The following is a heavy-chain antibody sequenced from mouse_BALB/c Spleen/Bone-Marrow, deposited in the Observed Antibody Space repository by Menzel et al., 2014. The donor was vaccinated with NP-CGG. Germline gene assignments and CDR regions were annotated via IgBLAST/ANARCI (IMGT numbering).Heavy chain of an antibody. CDR2: IDPANGNT. V-gene: IGHV14-3*02. CDR3: ASYVYGYYFDS. Sequence: EVQLQQSGAELVKPGASVKLSCTASGFNIKDTYMHWVKQRPEQGLEWIGRIDPANGNTKYDPKFQGKASITADTSSNTAYLQLSSLTSEDTAVYYCASYVYGYYFDSWGQGTPLTVSS. J-gene: IGHJ2*01. CDR1: GFNIKDTY. D-gene: IGHD2-2*01.